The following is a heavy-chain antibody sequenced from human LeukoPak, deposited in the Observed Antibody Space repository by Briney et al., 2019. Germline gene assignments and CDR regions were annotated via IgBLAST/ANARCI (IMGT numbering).Heavy chain of an antibody. D-gene: IGHD7-27*01. J-gene: IGHJ4*02. CDR2: ISGSGDNT. CDR1: GFTFSSHG. CDR3: ARDRTGVGRGYFDY. Sequence: PGGSLRLSCAASGFTFSSHGMSWVRQAPGKGLEWVSSISGSGDNTYYADSVKGRFTISRDNSKNTLYLQMNSLRAEDTAVYYCARDRTGVGRGYFDYWGQGTLVTVSS. V-gene: IGHV3-23*01.